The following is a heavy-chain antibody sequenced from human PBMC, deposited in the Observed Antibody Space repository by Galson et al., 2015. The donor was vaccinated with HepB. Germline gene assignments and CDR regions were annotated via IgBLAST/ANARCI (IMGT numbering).Heavy chain of an antibody. V-gene: IGHV3-74*01. CDR1: GFIFSNYR. CDR3: VRGPYATTVAGGPFDY. CDR2: IHSDGISS. D-gene: IGHD6-19*01. Sequence: SLRLSCAASGFIFSNYRMHWVRQAPGKGLVWVSRIHSDGISSTYADSVKGRFTISRDNAKNTLYLQMNSLRAEDTAVYYCVRGPYATTVAGGPFDYWGQGSLVTVSS. J-gene: IGHJ4*02.